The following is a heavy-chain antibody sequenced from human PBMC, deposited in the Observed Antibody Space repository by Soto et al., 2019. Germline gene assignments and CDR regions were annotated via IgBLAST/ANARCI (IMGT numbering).Heavy chain of an antibody. V-gene: IGHV3-9*01. J-gene: IGHJ1*01. D-gene: IGHD6-19*01. CDR1: GFTFDDYA. CDR2: ISWNSGSI. Sequence: DVQLVESGGGLVQPGRSLRLSCAASGFTFDDYAMHWVRQAPGKGLEWVSGISWNSGSIGYADSVKGRFTISRDNAKNFLYLQMNSLTAEDTALYYCAKDRGWTAKEGFQHWGQGTLVTVSS. CDR3: AKDRGWTAKEGFQH.